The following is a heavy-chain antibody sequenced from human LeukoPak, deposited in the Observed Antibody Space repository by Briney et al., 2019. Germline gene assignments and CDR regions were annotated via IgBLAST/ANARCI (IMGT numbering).Heavy chain of an antibody. D-gene: IGHD5-12*01. V-gene: IGHV3-7*01. CDR2: INQDGSEE. Sequence: GGSLRLSCAASGFTFSHYWMTWVRQAPGKGLEWVAQINQDGSEEYYMDSVKARFTISRDNAKNSVFLQMNSLRAEDTAVYYCVREGGVSGYYFLYYWGQGTLVT. J-gene: IGHJ4*02. CDR3: VREGGVSGYYFLYY. CDR1: GFTFSHYW.